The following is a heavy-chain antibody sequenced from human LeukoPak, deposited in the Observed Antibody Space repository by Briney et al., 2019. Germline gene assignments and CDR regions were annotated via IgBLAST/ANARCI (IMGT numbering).Heavy chain of an antibody. CDR1: GYTFTSYD. Sequence: ASVTVSCKASGYTFTSYDFNWVRQAAGQRPEWMGWMSPNSGDTGYAQKFQDRVTMTRNTSISTAYMELSSLRSDDTAVYYCARGPPNWGYDYWGPGTLVTVSS. V-gene: IGHV1-8*01. D-gene: IGHD7-27*01. CDR3: ARGPPNWGYDY. J-gene: IGHJ4*02. CDR2: MSPNSGDT.